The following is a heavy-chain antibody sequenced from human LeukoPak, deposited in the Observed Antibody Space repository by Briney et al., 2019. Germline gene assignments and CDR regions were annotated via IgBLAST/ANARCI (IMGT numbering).Heavy chain of an antibody. CDR3: AGDIGYCSGGSCYFRDAFDI. Sequence: ASETLSLTCTVSGGSISSYYWGWIRQPPGKGLEWIGSIYYSGSTYYNPSLKSRVTISVDTSKNQFSLKLSSVTAADTAVYYCAGDIGYCSGGSCYFRDAFDIWGQGTMVTVSS. CDR2: IYYSGST. J-gene: IGHJ3*02. D-gene: IGHD2-15*01. CDR1: GGSISSYY. V-gene: IGHV4-39*07.